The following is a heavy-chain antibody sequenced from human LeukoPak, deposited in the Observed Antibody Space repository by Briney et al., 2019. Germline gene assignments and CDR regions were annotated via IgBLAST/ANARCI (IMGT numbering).Heavy chain of an antibody. J-gene: IGHJ4*02. V-gene: IGHV4-39*01. Sequence: PSETLFLTCSVSGGSIAESSDYWGWIRQPPEKGLEWIGSVYYTGITDYNPSLKSRATIFVDTSENKFSLNLTSVTAADTAVYYCARRSIAAAVDYWGRGTLVTVSS. CDR3: ARRSIAAAVDY. CDR1: GGSIAESSDY. D-gene: IGHD6-13*01. CDR2: VYYTGIT.